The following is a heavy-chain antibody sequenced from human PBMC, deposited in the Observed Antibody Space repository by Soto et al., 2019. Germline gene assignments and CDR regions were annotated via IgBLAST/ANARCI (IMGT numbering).Heavy chain of an antibody. D-gene: IGHD6-13*01. CDR1: GYSVTSYW. CDR2: IYPGDSDT. CDR3: ARTAAAGKYYYGMDV. Sequence: GESLKISCKGSGYSVTSYWIGWVRQMPGKGLECMGIIYPGDSDTRYSPSFQGQVTISADKSISTAYLQWSSLKASDTAMYYCARTAAAGKYYYGMDVWGQGTTVTVSS. V-gene: IGHV5-51*01. J-gene: IGHJ6*02.